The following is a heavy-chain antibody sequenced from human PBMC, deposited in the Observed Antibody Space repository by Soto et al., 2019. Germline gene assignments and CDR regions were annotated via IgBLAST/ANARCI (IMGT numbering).Heavy chain of an antibody. CDR1: GYSFTSYW. J-gene: IGHJ4*02. V-gene: IGHV5-51*01. CDR2: IYPGDSDT. CDR3: ERHDRELEPTTAFDY. D-gene: IGHD4-17*01. Sequence: GESLKISCKGSGYSFTSYWIGWVRQMPGKGLEWMGIIYPGDSDTRYSPSFQGQVTISADKSISTAYLQWSSLKASDTAMYYCERHDRELEPTTAFDYWGQGTLVTVSS.